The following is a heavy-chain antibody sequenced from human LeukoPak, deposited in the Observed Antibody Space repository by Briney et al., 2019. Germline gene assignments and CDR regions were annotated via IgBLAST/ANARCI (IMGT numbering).Heavy chain of an antibody. CDR2: ISSSGSTI. V-gene: IGHV3-48*03. CDR1: GFTFSSYE. CDR3: ARAGFDTAMGPGGWFDP. J-gene: IGHJ5*02. Sequence: SGGSLGLSCAASGFTFSSYEMNWVRQAPGKGLEWVSYISSSGSTIHYADSVKGRFTISRDNAKNSLYLQMNSLRAEDTAVYYCARAGFDTAMGPGGWFDPWGQGTLVTVSS. D-gene: IGHD5-18*01.